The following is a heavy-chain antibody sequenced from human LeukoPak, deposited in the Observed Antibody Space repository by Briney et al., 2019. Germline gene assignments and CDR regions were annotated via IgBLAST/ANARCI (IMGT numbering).Heavy chain of an antibody. Sequence: GASVKVSCKASGYTFTSYDINWVRQATGQGLEWMGWMNPNSGNTGYAQKFQGRVTITRNTSISTAYMELSSLRSEDTAVYYCARGTGYSSSWYYYYYYYMDVWGKGTTVTVSS. CDR1: GYTFTSYD. V-gene: IGHV1-8*03. J-gene: IGHJ6*03. CDR2: MNPNSGNT. D-gene: IGHD6-13*01. CDR3: ARGTGYSSSWYYYYYYYMDV.